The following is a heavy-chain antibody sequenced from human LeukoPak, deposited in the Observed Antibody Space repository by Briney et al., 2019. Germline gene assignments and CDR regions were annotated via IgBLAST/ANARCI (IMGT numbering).Heavy chain of an antibody. J-gene: IGHJ4*02. CDR1: GGTFSSYA. CDR2: IIPIFGTA. CDR3: ARDYCSSTSCYMAFDY. D-gene: IGHD2-2*02. V-gene: IGHV1-69*05. Sequence: SVKVSCKASGGTFSSYAISWVRQAPGQGLEWMGGIIPIFGTANYAQKFQGRVTITTDESTSTAYMELSSLRSEDTAVYYCARDYCSSTSCYMAFDYWGQGTLVTASS.